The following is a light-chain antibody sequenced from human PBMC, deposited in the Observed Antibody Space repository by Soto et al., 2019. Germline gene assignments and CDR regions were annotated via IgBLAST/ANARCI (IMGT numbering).Light chain of an antibody. CDR2: GNT. J-gene: IGLJ1*01. Sequence: QSVLTQPPSVSGAPGQTVTISCTGSSSNIGAGYDVHWYQQVPGTAPKLVLYGNTNRPSGVPDRFSGSKSGSSASLAITGLQAEDEADYYCQSYDRSLTGSVFGTGTKVTVL. CDR1: SSNIGAGYD. CDR3: QSYDRSLTGSV. V-gene: IGLV1-40*01.